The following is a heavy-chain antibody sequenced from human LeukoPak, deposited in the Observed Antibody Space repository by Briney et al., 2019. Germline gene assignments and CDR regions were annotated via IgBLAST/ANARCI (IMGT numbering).Heavy chain of an antibody. Sequence: GGSLRLSCAASGFTFSSYWMSWVRQAPGKGLEWVANIKQDGSEKYYVDSVKGRFTISRDNAKNSLYLQMNSLRAEDTAVYYCASLGYCSSTSCYGEDYWGQGTLVTVSS. V-gene: IGHV3-7*01. J-gene: IGHJ4*02. CDR1: GFTFSSYW. CDR3: ASLGYCSSTSCYGEDY. CDR2: IKQDGSEK. D-gene: IGHD2-2*01.